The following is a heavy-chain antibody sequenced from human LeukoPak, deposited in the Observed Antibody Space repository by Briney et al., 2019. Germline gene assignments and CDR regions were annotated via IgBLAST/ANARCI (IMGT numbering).Heavy chain of an antibody. J-gene: IGHJ4*02. V-gene: IGHV3-7*01. CDR3: ARDRDSSSWFFYFDY. Sequence: GGSLRLSCAASGFTFSSYCMSWVRQAPGKGLEWVANIKQDGSEKYYVDSVKGRFTISRDNAKNSLYLQMNSLRAEDTAVYYCARDRDSSSWFFYFDYWGQGTLVTVSS. CDR2: IKQDGSEK. CDR1: GFTFSSYC. D-gene: IGHD6-13*01.